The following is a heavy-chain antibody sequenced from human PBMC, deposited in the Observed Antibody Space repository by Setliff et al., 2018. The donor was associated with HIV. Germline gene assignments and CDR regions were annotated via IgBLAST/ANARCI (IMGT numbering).Heavy chain of an antibody. CDR1: GGSFSRYY. D-gene: IGHD6-13*01. CDR2: INHSGST. J-gene: IGHJ4*02. Sequence: PSETLSLTCAVYGGSFSRYYWNWIRQSPGKGLEWIGEINHSGSTNYNHSLRTRVIISVDTSNQFSLKLSSVTAADAAVYYCARSPSYRSSWEYYFDYWGQGILVTVSS. V-gene: IGHV4-34*01. CDR3: ARSPSYRSSWEYYFDY.